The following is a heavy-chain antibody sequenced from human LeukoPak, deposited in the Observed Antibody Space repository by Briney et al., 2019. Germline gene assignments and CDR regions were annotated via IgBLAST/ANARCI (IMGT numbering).Heavy chain of an antibody. CDR3: ARGSITTVTGDY. D-gene: IGHD4-17*01. J-gene: IGHJ4*02. CDR1: GYTFTSYD. V-gene: IGHV1-8*01. CDR2: MNPNSGNT. Sequence: ASVKASCKASGYTFTSYDINWVRQATGQGLEWMGWMNPNSGNTGYAQKFQGRVTMTRNTSISTAYMELSSLRSEDTAVYYCARGSITTVTGDYWGQGTLVTVSS.